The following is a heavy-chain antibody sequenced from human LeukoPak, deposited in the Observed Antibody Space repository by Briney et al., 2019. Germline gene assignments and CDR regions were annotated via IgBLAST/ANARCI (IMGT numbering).Heavy chain of an antibody. V-gene: IGHV4-34*01. J-gene: IGHJ6*03. Sequence: PLETLSLTCAVYGGSFSGYYWSWIRQPPGKGLEWIGEINHSGSTNYNPSLKSRVTISVDTSKNQFSLKLSSVTAADTAVYYCARGQPDTIFGVVIIRHYYYYMDVWGKGTTATVSS. CDR2: INHSGST. CDR3: ARGQPDTIFGVVIIRHYYYYMDV. CDR1: GGSFSGYY. D-gene: IGHD3-3*01.